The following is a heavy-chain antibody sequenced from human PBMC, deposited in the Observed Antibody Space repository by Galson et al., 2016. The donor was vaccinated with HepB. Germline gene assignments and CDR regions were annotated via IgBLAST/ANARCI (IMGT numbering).Heavy chain of an antibody. Sequence: SVKVSCKASGYTFSSYFMQWVRQAPGQGPEWMGIIKPSDGSTNYAQKFQGRVTMTRDTSSSTVYMELSSLTSDDTAVYYCATYSGSTSWFDPWGQGTLVTVFS. CDR1: GYTFSSYF. CDR2: IKPSDGST. J-gene: IGHJ5*02. D-gene: IGHD1-26*01. V-gene: IGHV1-46*01. CDR3: ATYSGSTSWFDP.